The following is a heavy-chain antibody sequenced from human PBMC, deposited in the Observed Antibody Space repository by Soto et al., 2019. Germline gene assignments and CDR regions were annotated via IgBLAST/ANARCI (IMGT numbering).Heavy chain of an antibody. CDR3: ERGYGRNFYY. Sequence: SETLSLTCDVYGGSFSGYYWNWIRQPPGKGLEWIGEINHSGSTNYNPSLKSRVTISVDTSKNQFSLKLSSVTAADTAVYYCERGYGRNFYYWGQGNLVTVSS. V-gene: IGHV4-34*01. CDR2: INHSGST. CDR1: GGSFSGYY. D-gene: IGHD3-10*01. J-gene: IGHJ4*02.